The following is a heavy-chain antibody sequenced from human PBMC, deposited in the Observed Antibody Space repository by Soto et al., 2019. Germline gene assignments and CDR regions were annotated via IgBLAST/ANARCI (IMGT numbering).Heavy chain of an antibody. CDR2: IYYSGST. CDR3: AREDAGYSSSYSGYLFDY. D-gene: IGHD6-13*01. CDR1: GGSISSGGYY. Sequence: PSETLSLTCTVSGGSISSGGYYWSWIRQHPGKGLEWIGYIYYSGSTYYNPSLKSRVTISVDTSKNQFSLKLSSVTAADTAVYYCAREDAGYSSSYSGYLFDYWGQGTLVTVSS. J-gene: IGHJ4*02. V-gene: IGHV4-31*03.